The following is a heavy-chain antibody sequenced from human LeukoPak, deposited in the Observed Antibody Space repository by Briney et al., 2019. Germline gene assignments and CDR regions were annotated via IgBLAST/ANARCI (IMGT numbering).Heavy chain of an antibody. CDR3: ARHVRLYYYGSGS. V-gene: IGHV4-59*08. CDR1: GGSISSYY. CDR2: IYYSGST. D-gene: IGHD3-10*01. J-gene: IGHJ4*02. Sequence: PSETLSLTCAVSGGSISSYYWSWIRQPPGKGLEWIGYIYYSGSTNYNPSLKSRVTISVDTSKNQFSLKLSSVTAADTAVYYCARHVRLYYYGSGSWGQGTLVTVSS.